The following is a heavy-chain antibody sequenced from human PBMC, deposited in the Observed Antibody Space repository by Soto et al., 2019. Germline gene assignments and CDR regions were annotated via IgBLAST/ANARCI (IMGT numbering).Heavy chain of an antibody. CDR2: VNHSGST. CDR3: ARSLTHSGTYLFDF. D-gene: IGHD1-26*01. CDR1: GGSCGGYY. V-gene: IGHV4-34*01. Sequence: SETLSLTCAVYGGSCGGYYWSWIRQPPGKGLEWIGEVNHSGSTNYNPSLKSRVTISVDTSKNQFSLNLSSVTAADTAVYYCARSLTHSGTYLFDFWGQGALVTVPQ. J-gene: IGHJ4*02.